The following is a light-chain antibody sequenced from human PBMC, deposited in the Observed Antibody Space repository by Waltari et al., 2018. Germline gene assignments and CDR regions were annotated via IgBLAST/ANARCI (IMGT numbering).Light chain of an antibody. J-gene: IGKJ2*01. Sequence: DIVMTQSPASLAVSLGERATINCKSSQRVFYSSNNKNHLAWYQQKPGQSPKLLIYWASTRESGVPDRFSGSGSGTDFTLTISSLQAEDVAVYYCQQYFGTPPYTFGQGTKLEIK. CDR1: QRVFYSSNNKNH. V-gene: IGKV4-1*01. CDR2: WAS. CDR3: QQYFGTPPYT.